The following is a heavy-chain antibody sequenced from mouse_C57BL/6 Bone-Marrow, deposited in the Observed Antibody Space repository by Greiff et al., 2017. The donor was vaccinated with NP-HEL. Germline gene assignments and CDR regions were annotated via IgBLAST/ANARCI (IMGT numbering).Heavy chain of an antibody. V-gene: IGHV1-59*01. D-gene: IGHD2-4*01. J-gene: IGHJ2*01. CDR3: ASMITYYFDY. CDR2: IDPSDSYT. CDR1: GYTFTSYW. Sequence: QVQLQQPGAELVRPGTSVKLSCKASGYTFTSYWMHWVKQRPGQGLEWIGVIDPSDSYTNYNQKFKGKATLTVDTSSSTAYMQLSSLTSEESAVYYCASMITYYFDYWGQGTTLTVSS.